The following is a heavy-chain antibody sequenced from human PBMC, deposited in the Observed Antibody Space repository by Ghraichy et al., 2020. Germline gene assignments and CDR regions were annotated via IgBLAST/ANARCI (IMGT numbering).Heavy chain of an antibody. Sequence: SETLSLTYTVSGGSISSYYWSWIRQPPGKGLEWIGYIYYSGSTNYNPSLKSRVTISVDTSKNQFSLKLSSVTAADTAVYYCARTSKGVAGITNWYFDLWGRGTLVTVSS. V-gene: IGHV4-59*01. CDR2: IYYSGST. CDR3: ARTSKGVAGITNWYFDL. J-gene: IGHJ2*01. D-gene: IGHD6-19*01. CDR1: GGSISSYY.